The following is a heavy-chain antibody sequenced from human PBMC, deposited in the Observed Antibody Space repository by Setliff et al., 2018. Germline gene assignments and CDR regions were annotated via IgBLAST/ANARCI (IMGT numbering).Heavy chain of an antibody. D-gene: IGHD2-15*01. CDR1: GFTFFSYT. CDR3: AKESGAHYFYYYYMDV. J-gene: IGHJ6*03. Sequence: PGGSLRLSCTTSGFTFFSYTMNWVHQAPGKGLEWVAFILYDGSNKYYADSVKGRFTISRDNSKNTLYLQMNSLRAEDTAVYFCAKESGAHYFYYYYMDVWGKGTTVTVSS. CDR2: ILYDGSNK. V-gene: IGHV3-30*02.